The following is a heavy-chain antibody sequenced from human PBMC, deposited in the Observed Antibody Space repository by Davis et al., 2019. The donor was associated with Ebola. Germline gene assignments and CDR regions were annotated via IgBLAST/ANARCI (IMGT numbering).Heavy chain of an antibody. Sequence: GESLKISCAASGFTFSNYDMHWVRQATGKGLEWVSAIGTAGDTYYPGSVKGRFTISRENAKNSLYLQMDSLRAEDTAVYYCARDGAPPYSYGYYHYYGMDVWGQGTTVTVSS. CDR2: IGTAGDT. D-gene: IGHD5-18*01. J-gene: IGHJ6*02. CDR1: GFTFSNYD. V-gene: IGHV3-13*01. CDR3: ARDGAPPYSYGYYHYYGMDV.